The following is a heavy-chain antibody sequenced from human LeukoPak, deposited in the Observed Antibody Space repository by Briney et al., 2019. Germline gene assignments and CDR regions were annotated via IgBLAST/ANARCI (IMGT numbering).Heavy chain of an antibody. CDR1: GNSISSGDNY. Sequence: SETLSLTCTVSGNSISSGDNYWSWIRQPAGKGLEWIGRIYTSGSTNYNPSLKSRVTISGDTSKNQFSLRLSSVTAADTAVYYCARSQILRYFVDWGQGTLVTVSS. V-gene: IGHV4-61*02. D-gene: IGHD3-9*01. CDR3: ARSQILRYFVD. J-gene: IGHJ4*02. CDR2: IYTSGST.